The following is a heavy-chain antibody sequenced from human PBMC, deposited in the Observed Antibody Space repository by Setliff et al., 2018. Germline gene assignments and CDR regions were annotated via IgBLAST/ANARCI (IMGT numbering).Heavy chain of an antibody. D-gene: IGHD1-26*01. J-gene: IGHJ3*02. CDR1: GGSISSSNW. CDR2: IYHSGST. Sequence: SETLSLTCAVSGGSISSSNWWSWVRQPPGKGLEWIGEIYHSGSTNYNPSLKSRVTISVDKSKNQFSLKLSSVTAADTAVYYCARIRRIVGARHAFDIWGQGTMVTVSS. CDR3: ARIRRIVGARHAFDI. V-gene: IGHV4-4*02.